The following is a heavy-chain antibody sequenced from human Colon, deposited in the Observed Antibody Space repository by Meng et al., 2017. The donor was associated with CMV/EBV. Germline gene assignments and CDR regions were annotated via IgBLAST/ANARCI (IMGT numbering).Heavy chain of an antibody. V-gene: IGHV4-4*01. CDR2: MSQSGGS. CDR1: GCSVSNGYW. Sequence: CAVSGCSVSNGYWLTWVRQAPGKGLEWIGEMSQSGGSNYNPSLKSRVSISIDSSKNQFSLKLSSVTAADTASYFCAASPSWWRIEYWGHGTLVTVSS. CDR3: AASPSWWRIEY. J-gene: IGHJ4*01. D-gene: IGHD6-13*01.